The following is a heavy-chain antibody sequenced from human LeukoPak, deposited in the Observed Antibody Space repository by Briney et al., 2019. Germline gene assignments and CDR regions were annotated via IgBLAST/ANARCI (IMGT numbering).Heavy chain of an antibody. Sequence: QPGGSLRLSCAASGFTFRSFWMSWVRQAPGKGLEWVANIKKDGSKTYYVDSVKGRFTISRDNAKNSLYLQMNSLRAEDTAIYYCARGRYSSTTYYFDSWGQGTLVTVSS. CDR2: IKKDGSKT. J-gene: IGHJ4*02. CDR3: ARGRYSSTTYYFDS. CDR1: GFTFRSFW. V-gene: IGHV3-7*03. D-gene: IGHD6-13*01.